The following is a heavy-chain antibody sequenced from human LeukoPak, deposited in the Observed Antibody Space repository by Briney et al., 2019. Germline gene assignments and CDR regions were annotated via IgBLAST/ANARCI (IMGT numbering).Heavy chain of an antibody. D-gene: IGHD3-10*01. CDR1: GFTFRSYA. J-gene: IGHJ4*02. Sequence: PGGSLRLSCAASGFTFRSYAMSWVRQAPGKGLEWVSSISGGGDSTYYADSVKGRFTISRDNAKNSLYLQLNSLRPEDTAVYYCARAGHYYFDYWGQGTLVTVSS. CDR2: ISGGGDST. CDR3: ARAGHYYFDY. V-gene: IGHV3-23*01.